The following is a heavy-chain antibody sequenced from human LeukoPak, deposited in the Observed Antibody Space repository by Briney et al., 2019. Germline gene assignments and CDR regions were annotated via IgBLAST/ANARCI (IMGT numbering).Heavy chain of an antibody. CDR1: GFTFSSYS. CDR2: ISISSSYI. V-gene: IGHV3-21*01. D-gene: IGHD7-27*01. Sequence: GGSLRLSCAASGFTFSSYSMIWVRQAPGKGLEWVSSISISSSYIFYADSVRGRFTIFRDNAKNSLYLQMNSLRAEDTAVYYCARDTNWGSGAFDIWGQGTMVTVSS. CDR3: ARDTNWGSGAFDI. J-gene: IGHJ3*02.